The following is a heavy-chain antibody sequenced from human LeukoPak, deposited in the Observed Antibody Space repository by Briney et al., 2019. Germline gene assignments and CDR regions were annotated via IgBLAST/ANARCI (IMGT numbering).Heavy chain of an antibody. V-gene: IGHV3-30*18. D-gene: IGHD2-15*01. CDR1: GFTFSSYG. Sequence: GGSLRLSCAASGFTFSSYGMHWVRQAPGKGLEWEAVISYDGSNKYYADSVKGRSTISRDNSKNTLYLQMNSLRAEDTAVYYCAKEVAASYYYYYGMDVWGQGTTVTVSS. CDR3: AKEVAASYYYYYGMDV. J-gene: IGHJ6*02. CDR2: ISYDGSNK.